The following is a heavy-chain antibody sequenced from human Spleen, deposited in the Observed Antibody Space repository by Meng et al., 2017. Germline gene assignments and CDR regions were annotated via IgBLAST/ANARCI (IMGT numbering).Heavy chain of an antibody. CDR3: ARGPTTMAHDFDY. CDR2: INHSGST. D-gene: IGHD4-11*01. V-gene: IGHV4-34*01. J-gene: IGHJ4*02. CDR1: GGSFSDYY. Sequence: QGQLQLWGAGLLKPSETLSLTCVVSGGSFSDYYWSWIRHPPGKGLEWIGEINHSGSTNYNPSLESRATISVDTSQNNLSLKLSSVTAADSAVYYCARGPTTMAHDFDYWGQGTLVTVSS.